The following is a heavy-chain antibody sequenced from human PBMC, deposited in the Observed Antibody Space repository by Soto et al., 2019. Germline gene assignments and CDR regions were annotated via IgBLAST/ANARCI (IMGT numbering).Heavy chain of an antibody. CDR2: MSGSSSTT. CDR3: AKNQERELPRGIDF. V-gene: IGHV3-23*01. J-gene: IGHJ4*02. D-gene: IGHD1-7*01. CDR1: GLTFSNYA. Sequence: PGGSLRLSCATSGLTFSNYALSWVRQAPGGGLEWVSSMSGSSSTTYYADSVRGRFTISRDRSKNKLYLQMSSLRAEDTALYYCAKNQERELPRGIDFWGQGTMVTVSS.